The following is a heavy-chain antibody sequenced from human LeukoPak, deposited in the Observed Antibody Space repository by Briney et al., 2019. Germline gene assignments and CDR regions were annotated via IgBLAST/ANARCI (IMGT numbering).Heavy chain of an antibody. V-gene: IGHV1-3*03. CDR3: ARAREAYDSSGYYNWFDP. J-gene: IGHJ5*02. CDR1: GYTFTSYA. Sequence: GASVKVSCKASGYTFTSYAMHWVRQAPGQRLEWMGWINAGNGNTKYSQEFQGRVTITRDTSASTAYMELSSLRSEDMAVYYCARAREAYDSSGYYNWFDPWGQGTLVTVSS. CDR2: INAGNGNT. D-gene: IGHD3-22*01.